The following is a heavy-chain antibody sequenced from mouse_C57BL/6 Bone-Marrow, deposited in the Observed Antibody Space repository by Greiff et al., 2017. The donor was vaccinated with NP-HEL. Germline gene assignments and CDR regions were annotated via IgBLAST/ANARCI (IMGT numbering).Heavy chain of an antibody. CDR2: IYPGDGDT. CDR1: GYAFSSYW. D-gene: IGHD1-1*01. CDR3: ARYYGSSYYFDY. J-gene: IGHJ2*01. V-gene: IGHV1-80*01. Sequence: VQLVESGAELVKPGASVKISCKASGYAFSSYWMTWVKQRPGKGLEWIGQIYPGDGDTNYNGKFKGKATLTADKSSSTAYMQLSSLTSEDSAVYFCARYYGSSYYFDYWGQGTTLTVSS.